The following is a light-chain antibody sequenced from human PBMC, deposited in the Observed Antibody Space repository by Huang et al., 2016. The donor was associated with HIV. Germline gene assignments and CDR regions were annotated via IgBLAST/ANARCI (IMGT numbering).Light chain of an antibody. CDR1: QSLLHSHGYNY. J-gene: IGKJ5*01. V-gene: IGKV2-28*01. Sequence: IVITQSPLSLPVTPGEPASISCRSSQSLLHSHGYNYWDWYLQNTGQAPQLLISLAVNRASGVPDRFSGSGSVTDFTLKISRVEAEDVGVYFCMQALQTPRTFGQGTRLEIK. CDR3: MQALQTPRT. CDR2: LAV.